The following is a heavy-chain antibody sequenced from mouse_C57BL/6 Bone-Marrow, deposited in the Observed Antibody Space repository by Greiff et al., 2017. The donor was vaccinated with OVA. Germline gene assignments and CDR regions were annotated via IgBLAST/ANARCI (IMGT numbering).Heavy chain of an antibody. J-gene: IGHJ2*01. CDR3: ARRGSSGYDYFDY. D-gene: IGHD3-2*02. CDR2: INPNYGTT. Sequence: EVQLQEPGPALVKPGASVKISCKASGYSFPDYNMNWVKQSNGKSLEWIGVINPNYGTTRYTQKFKGKATLTVDQSSSTAYMQINSPTSEDSAVYYCARRGSSGYDYFDYWGQGTTLTVSS. CDR1: GYSFPDYN. V-gene: IGHV1-39*01.